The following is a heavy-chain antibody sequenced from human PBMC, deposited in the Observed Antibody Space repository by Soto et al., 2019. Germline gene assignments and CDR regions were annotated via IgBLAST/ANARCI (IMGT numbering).Heavy chain of an antibody. CDR1: GGTFSSYA. CDR3: ARDSVVATHAFDY. J-gene: IGHJ4*02. D-gene: IGHD1-26*01. Sequence: SVKVSCKASGGTFSSYAMSGVRQAPGQGLEWMGGIIPIFATANYAQKFQGRVTITADDSTNTAYMELSSLRSEDTAVYYCARDSVVATHAFDYWGQGTLVTVSS. V-gene: IGHV1-69*13. CDR2: IIPIFATA.